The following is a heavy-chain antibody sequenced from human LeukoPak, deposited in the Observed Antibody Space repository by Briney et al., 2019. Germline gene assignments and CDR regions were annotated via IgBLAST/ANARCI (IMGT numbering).Heavy chain of an antibody. D-gene: IGHD2-2*01. CDR1: GFTFSSYG. CDR2: IWYDGSNK. Sequence: PGGSLRLSCAASGFTFSSYGMHWVRQAPGKGLEWVAVIWYDGSNKYYADSVKGRFTISRDNSKNTLYLQMNSLRAGDTAVYYCARGSSTSGFDPWGQGTLVTVSS. CDR3: ARGSSTSGFDP. V-gene: IGHV3-33*01. J-gene: IGHJ5*02.